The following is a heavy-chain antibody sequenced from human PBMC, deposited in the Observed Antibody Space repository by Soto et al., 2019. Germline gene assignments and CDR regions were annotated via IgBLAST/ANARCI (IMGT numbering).Heavy chain of an antibody. CDR2: ISSSGSTI. CDR3: ARDFYDYIWGSYRSHNWFDP. Sequence: GGSLRLSCAASGFTFSDYYMSWIRQAPGKGLEWVSYISSSGSTIYYADSVKGRFTISRDNAKNSLYLQMNSLRAEDTAVYYCARDFYDYIWGSYRSHNWFDPWGQGTLVTVSS. V-gene: IGHV3-11*01. D-gene: IGHD3-16*02. J-gene: IGHJ5*02. CDR1: GFTFSDYY.